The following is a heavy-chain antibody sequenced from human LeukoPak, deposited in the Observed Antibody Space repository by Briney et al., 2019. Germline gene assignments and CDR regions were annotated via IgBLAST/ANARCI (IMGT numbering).Heavy chain of an antibody. Sequence: GGSLRLSCAASGFTFSTYGMSWVRQAPGKGLEWVSAISTSGGSTYYADSVKGHFTISRDNSKNTLYLQMNSLRAEDTAVYYCAKETGAAFGYYFDYWGQGTLVTVSS. V-gene: IGHV3-23*01. CDR3: AKETGAAFGYYFDY. CDR2: ISTSGGST. D-gene: IGHD3-10*01. CDR1: GFTFSTYG. J-gene: IGHJ4*02.